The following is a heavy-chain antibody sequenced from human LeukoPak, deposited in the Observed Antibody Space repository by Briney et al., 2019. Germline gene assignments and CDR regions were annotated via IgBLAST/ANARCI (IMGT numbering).Heavy chain of an antibody. CDR2: IKPSGGT. J-gene: IGHJ4*02. Sequence: SETLSLTCTVSGGSISSGSYYWIWIRQPPGKGLEWIGEIKPSGGTNYNPSLESRVTISVDTSKNHFSLQLTSVTGADTAVYYCAGERGEEYSSGWYKTNFFYNWGQGIRVTVSS. CDR1: GGSISSGSYY. D-gene: IGHD6-19*01. CDR3: AGERGEEYSSGWYKTNFFYN. V-gene: IGHV4-39*07.